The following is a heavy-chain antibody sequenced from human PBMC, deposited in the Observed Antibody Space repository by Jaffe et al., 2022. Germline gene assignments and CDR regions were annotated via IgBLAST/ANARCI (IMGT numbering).Heavy chain of an antibody. CDR3: ARQETMVRGVIQSGAPIDY. V-gene: IGHV4-38-2*01. D-gene: IGHD3-10*01. CDR2: IYHSGST. J-gene: IGHJ4*02. Sequence: QVQLQESGPGLVKPSETLSLTCAVSGYSISSGYYWGWIRQPPGKGLEWIGSIYHSGSTYYNPSLKSRVTISVDTSKNQFSLKLSSVTAADTAVYYCARQETMVRGVIQSGAPIDYWGQGTLVTVSS. CDR1: GYSISSGYY.